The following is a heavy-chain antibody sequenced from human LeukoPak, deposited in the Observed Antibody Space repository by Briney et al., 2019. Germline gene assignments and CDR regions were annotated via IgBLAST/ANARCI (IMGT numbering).Heavy chain of an antibody. CDR1: GGSISSSSYY. D-gene: IGHD3-16*01. CDR3: ARVWGFRYYYYMDV. J-gene: IGHJ6*03. V-gene: IGHV4-39*07. CDR2: IYYSGST. Sequence: SETLSLTCTVSGGSISSSSYYWGWIRQPPGKGLEWIGSIYYSGSTYYNPSLKSRVTISVDTSKNQFSLKLSSVTAADTAVYYCARVWGFRYYYYMDVWGKGTTVTVSS.